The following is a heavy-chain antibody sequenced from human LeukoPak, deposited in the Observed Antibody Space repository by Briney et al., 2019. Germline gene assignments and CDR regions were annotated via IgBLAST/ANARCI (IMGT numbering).Heavy chain of an antibody. CDR3: ARMYVPAAAHKYYYYYYGMDV. CDR2: INPNSGGT. D-gene: IGHD2-2*01. J-gene: IGHJ6*02. CDR1: GYTFTSYY. Sequence: ASVKVSCKASGYTFTSYYMHWVRQAPGQGLERMGRINPNSGGTNYAQKFQGRVTMTRDTSISTAYMELSRLRSDDTAVYYCARMYVPAAAHKYYYYYYGMDVWGQGTTVTVSS. V-gene: IGHV1-2*06.